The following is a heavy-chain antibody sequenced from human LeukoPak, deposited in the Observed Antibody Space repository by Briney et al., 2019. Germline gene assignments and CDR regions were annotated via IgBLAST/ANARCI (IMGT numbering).Heavy chain of an antibody. Sequence: GRSLRLSCAASRFAFSSYAMNWVRQAPGKGLEWVAIISNDGRNEHYADSVKGRFTVSRDNSKNTLYLQMNSLRAEDTAVYYCATVSPYYYDTSGYRPEGYWGQGTLVTVSS. CDR3: ATVSPYYYDTSGYRPEGY. J-gene: IGHJ4*02. D-gene: IGHD3-22*01. CDR1: RFAFSSYA. V-gene: IGHV3-30*03. CDR2: ISNDGRNE.